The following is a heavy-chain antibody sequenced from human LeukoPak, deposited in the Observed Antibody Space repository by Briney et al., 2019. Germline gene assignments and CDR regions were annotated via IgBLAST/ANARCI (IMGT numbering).Heavy chain of an antibody. Sequence: GGSLRLSCEASGFNFHNFAMHWVRQAPGKGLEWVAVISNDERNKYYTDSVKGRFTISRDDSKSTVYLQMNSLRPEDTAVYYCARPSPPGDGYNPCDYWGPGALVIVSS. V-gene: IGHV3-30*04. J-gene: IGHJ4*02. CDR1: GFNFHNFA. CDR2: ISNDERNK. CDR3: ARPSPPGDGYNPCDY. D-gene: IGHD5-24*01.